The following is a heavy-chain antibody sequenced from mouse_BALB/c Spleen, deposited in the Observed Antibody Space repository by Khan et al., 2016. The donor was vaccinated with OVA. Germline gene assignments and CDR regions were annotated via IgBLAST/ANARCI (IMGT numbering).Heavy chain of an antibody. CDR2: ISYSGST. CDR3: ARGNYYGYALDY. Sequence: VQLKESGPGLVKPSQSLSLTCTVNGYSITSNYAWNWIRQFPGNKLEWMGYISYSGSTNYNPSLKSRLSNTRATSKNQFFLLLHSVTTEDSATYYCARGNYYGYALDYWGQGTSVTVSS. J-gene: IGHJ4*01. CDR1: GYSITSNYA. D-gene: IGHD1-1*01. V-gene: IGHV3-2*02.